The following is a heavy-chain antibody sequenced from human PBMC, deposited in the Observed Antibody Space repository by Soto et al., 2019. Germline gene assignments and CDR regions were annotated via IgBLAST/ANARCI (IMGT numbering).Heavy chain of an antibody. Sequence: SETLSLTCTVSGGSIRSGDYYWSWIRQPPGKGLEWIGHIYYSGSTYYNPSLKSRVTISVDTSKNQFSLKLSSVTAADTAVYYCARVTGIAALGWFDPWGQGTLVTVSS. CDR2: IYYSGST. J-gene: IGHJ5*02. D-gene: IGHD6-13*01. V-gene: IGHV4-30-4*01. CDR3: ARVTGIAALGWFDP. CDR1: GGSIRSGDYY.